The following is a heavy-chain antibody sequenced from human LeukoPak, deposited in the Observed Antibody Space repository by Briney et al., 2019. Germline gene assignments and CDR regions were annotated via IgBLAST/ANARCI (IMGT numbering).Heavy chain of an antibody. CDR3: ARGRPVFEY. J-gene: IGHJ4*02. CDR2: INHSGST. V-gene: IGHV4-34*01. Sequence: SETLSLTCAVYGGSFSGYYWSWIRQPPGKGLEWIGEINHSGSTNYNPSLKSRVTISVDTSKNQFSLKLSSVTAADTAVYYCARGRPVFEYWGQGTLVTVSS. D-gene: IGHD1-14*01. CDR1: GGSFSGYY.